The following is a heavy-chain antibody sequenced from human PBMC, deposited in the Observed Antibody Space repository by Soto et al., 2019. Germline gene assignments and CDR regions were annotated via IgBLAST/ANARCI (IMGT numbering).Heavy chain of an antibody. J-gene: IGHJ6*02. CDR2: ISDYNGNT. CDR1: GGTFSSYA. CDR3: AREGYYSGSGTYSPPRYYGMDV. Sequence: SAKLSCKACGGTFSSYAISWVRQGPKQGLEWMGWISDYNGNTNYAQKFQGRVSMTTDTSTRTAYMELRSLRSDDTAVYFCAREGYYSGSGTYSPPRYYGMDVWGQGTTVTVSS. D-gene: IGHD3-10*01. V-gene: IGHV1-18*01.